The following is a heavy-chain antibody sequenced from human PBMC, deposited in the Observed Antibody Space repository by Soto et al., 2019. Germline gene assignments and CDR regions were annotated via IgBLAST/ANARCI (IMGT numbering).Heavy chain of an antibody. J-gene: IGHJ6*02. CDR3: ARVRGVRGMSGYYYGMDV. Sequence: SETLSLTCTVSGGSISSGGYYWSWIRQHPGKGLEWIGYIYYSGSTYYNPSLKSRVTISVDTSKNQFSLKLSSVTAADTAVYYCARVRGVRGMSGYYYGMDVWGQGTTVTVSS. CDR1: GGSISSGGYY. V-gene: IGHV4-31*03. CDR2: IYYSGST. D-gene: IGHD3-10*01.